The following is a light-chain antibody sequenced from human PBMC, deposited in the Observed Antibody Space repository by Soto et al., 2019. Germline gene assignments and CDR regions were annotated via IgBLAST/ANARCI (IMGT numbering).Light chain of an antibody. J-gene: IGKJ4*01. CDR2: AAS. V-gene: IGKV1-9*01. Sequence: IQSPPSAPPLSASVGDRVSITCRASQGSSSYLAWYQQKPGKAPKLLIYAASTLQSAVPSRFSGSGSGTDFTLTISSLQPEDFATYYCQQLNSYPLTFGGGTKVDIK. CDR1: QGSSSY. CDR3: QQLNSYPLT.